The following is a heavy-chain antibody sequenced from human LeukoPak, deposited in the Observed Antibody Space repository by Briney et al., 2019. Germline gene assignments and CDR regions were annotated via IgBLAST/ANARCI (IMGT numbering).Heavy chain of an antibody. CDR2: ISGRGASK. J-gene: IGHJ4*02. CDR1: GFTFSNYA. V-gene: IGHV3-23*01. Sequence: GGSLRLFCAASGFTFSNYAMSWVREAPGKGLEWVSLISGRGASKYYADSVKGRFTVSRDNSKNTLYLQMNSLRAEDTAVYYCAKDPDCSSISCRAPFDYWGQGTLVTVSS. CDR3: AKDPDCSSISCRAPFDY. D-gene: IGHD2-2*01.